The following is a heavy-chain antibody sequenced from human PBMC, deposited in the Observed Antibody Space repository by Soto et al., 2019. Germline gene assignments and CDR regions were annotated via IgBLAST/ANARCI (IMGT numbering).Heavy chain of an antibody. CDR2: IHHDGRI. J-gene: IGHJ4*02. CDR3: ARDHHYRDKWAFDY. Sequence: SETLSLTCAVSGVSISSRNRNWWSWVRQPPGEGLEWIGEIHHDGRIIYNPPLKSRATISMDKSRNQVSLNLRSVTAADTAVYYCARDHHYRDKWAFDYWGQGAQVTVSS. CDR1: GVSISSRNRNW. V-gene: IGHV4-4*02. D-gene: IGHD3-16*02.